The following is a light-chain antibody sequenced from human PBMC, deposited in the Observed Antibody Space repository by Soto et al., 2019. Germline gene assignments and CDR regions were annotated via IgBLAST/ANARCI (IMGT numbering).Light chain of an antibody. CDR2: DTN. CDR3: GTWDARLRGWV. V-gene: IGLV1-51*01. J-gene: IGLJ3*02. Sequence: QSVLTQPPSVSAAPGQKVTISCSGSSPNIGINSVSWYQQLPGSAPKLLIYDTNKRLSGIPDRFSASKSGTSATLDISGLQTGDEADYHCGTWDARLRGWVFGGGTQLTVL. CDR1: SPNIGINS.